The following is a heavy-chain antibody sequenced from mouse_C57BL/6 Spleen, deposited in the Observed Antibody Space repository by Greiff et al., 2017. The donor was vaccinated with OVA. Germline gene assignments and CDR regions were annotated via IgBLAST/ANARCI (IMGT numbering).Heavy chain of an antibody. Sequence: QVQLQQPGAELVKPGASVKLSCKASGYTFTSYWMQWVKQRPGQGLEWIGEIDPSDSYTNYNQKFKGKATLTVDPSSSTAYMQHSSLTSEASAVYCCEILCWCSHCALCAYWRRGTLVSVSA. CDR3: EILCWCSHCALCAY. D-gene: IGHD6-1*01. V-gene: IGHV1-50*01. CDR2: IDPSDSYT. CDR1: GYTFTSYW. J-gene: IGHJ3*01.